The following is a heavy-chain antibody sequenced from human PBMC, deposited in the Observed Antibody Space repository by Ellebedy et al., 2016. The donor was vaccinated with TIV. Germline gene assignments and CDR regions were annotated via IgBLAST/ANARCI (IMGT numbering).Heavy chain of an antibody. V-gene: IGHV4-39*01. J-gene: IGHJ4*02. CDR1: GGSISSSSYY. CDR3: ARPSYTTGIDY. CDR2: IYYSGST. D-gene: IGHD6-19*01. Sequence: SETLSLTCTVSGGSISSSSYYWGWTRQPPGKGLEWIGSIYYSGSTYYNPSLKSRFTIFVDTSKNQFSLNLSSVTAADTAVYYCARPSYTTGIDYWGQGTLVTVSS.